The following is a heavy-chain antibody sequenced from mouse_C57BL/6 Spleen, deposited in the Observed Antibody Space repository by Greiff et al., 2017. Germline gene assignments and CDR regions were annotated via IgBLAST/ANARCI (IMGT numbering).Heavy chain of an antibody. J-gene: IGHJ1*03. CDR1: GYTFTSYW. CDR2: IHPSDSDT. D-gene: IGHD1-1*01. V-gene: IGHV1-74*01. Sequence: QVQLKQPGAELVKPGASVKVSCKASGYTFTSYWMHWVKQRPGQGLEWIGRIHPSDSDTNYNQKFKGKATLTVDKSSSTAYMQLSSLTSEDSAVYYCANYYGSSYDWYFDVWGTGTTVTVSS. CDR3: ANYYGSSYDWYFDV.